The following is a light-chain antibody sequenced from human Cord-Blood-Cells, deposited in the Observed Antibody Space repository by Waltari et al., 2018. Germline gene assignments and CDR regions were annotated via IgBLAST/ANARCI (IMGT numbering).Light chain of an antibody. Sequence: DIQMTQSPSPLSASVGDRGTITCQASQRISSWLTWYQQKPGKAPKLLIYKASRLDSGVPSRFSGSGSGTEFTLTISSLQPDDFATYYCQQYHSYSRTFGQGTKVEIK. CDR1: QRISSW. V-gene: IGKV1-5*03. CDR2: KAS. J-gene: IGKJ1*01. CDR3: QQYHSYSRT.